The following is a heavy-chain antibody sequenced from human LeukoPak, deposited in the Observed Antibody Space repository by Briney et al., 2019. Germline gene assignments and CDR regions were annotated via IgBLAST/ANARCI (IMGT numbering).Heavy chain of an antibody. Sequence: GGSLRLSCAASGFTFSRDWTNWVRQAPGKTLEWVANINQDGSKKNYVDSVKGRFTISRDNAKNSVYLQMNSLRAEDTAVYYCASHTVVVTATHDAFAFWGQGTMVTVSS. CDR3: ASHTVVVTATHDAFAF. J-gene: IGHJ3*01. CDR1: GFTFSRDW. V-gene: IGHV3-7*03. CDR2: INQDGSKK. D-gene: IGHD2-21*02.